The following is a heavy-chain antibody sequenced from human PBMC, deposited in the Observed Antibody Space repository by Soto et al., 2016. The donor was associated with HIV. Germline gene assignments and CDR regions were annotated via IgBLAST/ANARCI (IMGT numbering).Heavy chain of an antibody. CDR2: IIPVFGTP. J-gene: IGHJ6*03. Sequence: QVQLVQSGAEVKKPGSSVRVSCKASGGTFSTYAISWVRQAPGQGLEWMGGIIPVFGTPTYAQKFQGRVTITADESTSTSYMEVRSLRSEDTAIYYCARLKEDFYYYMAVWGKGT. CDR1: GGTFSTYA. V-gene: IGHV1-69*01. CDR3: ARLKEDFYYYMAV.